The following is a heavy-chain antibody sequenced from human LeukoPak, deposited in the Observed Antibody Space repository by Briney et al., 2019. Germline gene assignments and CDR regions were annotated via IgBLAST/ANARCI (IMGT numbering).Heavy chain of an antibody. CDR1: GGSFSGYY. J-gene: IGHJ6*02. V-gene: IGHV4-34*01. Sequence: SETLSLTCAVYGGSFSGYYWSWIRQPPGKGLEWIGEINHSGSTNYNPSLKSRVTISVDTSKNQFSLKLSSVTAADTAVYYCASTHSLGYYYGMDVWGQGTTVTVSS. CDR3: ASTHSLGYYYGMDV. D-gene: IGHD5-18*01. CDR2: INHSGST.